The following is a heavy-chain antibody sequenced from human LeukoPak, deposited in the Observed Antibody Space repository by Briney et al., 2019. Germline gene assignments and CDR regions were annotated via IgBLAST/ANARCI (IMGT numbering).Heavy chain of an antibody. Sequence: PGGSLRLSCPASGFTFSAYGMHWLRQAPGKGLEWVAVISYDGRNKYFADSVKGRFTISRDNSKNTVHLQMNSLRAEDTAVYYCAKDPGYVDYWGQGTLVTVSS. D-gene: IGHD2-15*01. CDR2: ISYDGRNK. J-gene: IGHJ4*02. CDR3: AKDPGYVDY. CDR1: GFTFSAYG. V-gene: IGHV3-30*18.